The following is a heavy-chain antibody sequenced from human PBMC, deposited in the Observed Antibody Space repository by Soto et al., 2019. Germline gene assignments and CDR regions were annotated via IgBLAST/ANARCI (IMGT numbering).Heavy chain of an antibody. Sequence: QVQLVESGGGVVQPERSQRLSCVASDFTFGSYVMHWVRQAPGKGLQWVALTSFDGSSQYYADSVKGRFTISRDNSRNTMYLQMDSLRPEDTAVYYCAREMIPMIMGGMSALDVWGHGTTVTVS. CDR2: TSFDGSSQ. J-gene: IGHJ6*02. D-gene: IGHD3-22*01. CDR3: AREMIPMIMGGMSALDV. CDR1: DFTFGSYV. V-gene: IGHV3-30*03.